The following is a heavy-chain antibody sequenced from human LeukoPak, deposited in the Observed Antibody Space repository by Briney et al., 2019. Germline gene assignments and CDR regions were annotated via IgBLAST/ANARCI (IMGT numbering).Heavy chain of an antibody. J-gene: IGHJ5*02. D-gene: IGHD3-3*01. CDR1: GGSFSGYY. CDR3: APLPPYHDFWSGYYTHPNWFDP. CDR2: INHSGST. Sequence: SETLSLTCAVYGGSFSGYYWSWIRQPPGKGLEWIGEINHSGSTNYNPSLKSRVTISVDTSKNQFSLKLSSVTAADTAVYYCAPLPPYHDFWSGYYTHPNWFDPWGQGTLVTVSS. V-gene: IGHV4-34*01.